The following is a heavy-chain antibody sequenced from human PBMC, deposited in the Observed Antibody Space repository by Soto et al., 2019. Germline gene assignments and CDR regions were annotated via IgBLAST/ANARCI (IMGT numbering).Heavy chain of an antibody. J-gene: IGHJ4*02. CDR3: AVSIAARPGDFDY. CDR2: IYYSGST. V-gene: IGHV4-59*01. CDR1: GGSTSSYY. D-gene: IGHD6-6*01. Sequence: SETLSLTCTVSGGSTSSYYWSWIRQPPGKGLEWIGYIYYSGSTNYNPSLKSRVTISVDTSKNQFSLKLSSVTAADTAVYYCAVSIAARPGDFDYWGQGTLVTVSS.